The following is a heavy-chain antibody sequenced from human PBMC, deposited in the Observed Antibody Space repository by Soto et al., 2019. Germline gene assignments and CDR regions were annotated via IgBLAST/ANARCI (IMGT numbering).Heavy chain of an antibody. CDR1: GLSFSDVK. CDR2: IQTKTGGGTA. D-gene: IGHD4-17*01. J-gene: IGHJ3*02. CDR3: ATDYGWAFQI. Sequence: EVQLVASGGVLVKPGESLRLSCAGSGLSFSDVKMTWVRQLPWKGLEWVGRIQTKTGGGTADYPAAVRGRFTISRDDSKNTLYLQLNSLKTQDTAVYYCATDYGWAFQIWGQGTTVTVSS. V-gene: IGHV3-15*01.